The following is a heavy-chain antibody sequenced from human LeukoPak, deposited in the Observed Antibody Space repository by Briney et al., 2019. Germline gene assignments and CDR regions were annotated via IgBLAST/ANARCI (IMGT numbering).Heavy chain of an antibody. CDR3: ARDTGGAAPFDF. Sequence: SETLSLTCTVSGGSISSSSYYWGWIRQPPGKGLEWIGSIYYSGSTYYNPSLKSRVTISVDTSKNQFSLKLASVTAADTAVYYCARDTGGAAPFDFWGQGALVTVSS. V-gene: IGHV4-39*07. CDR1: GGSISSSSYY. J-gene: IGHJ4*02. CDR2: IYYSGST. D-gene: IGHD4-11*01.